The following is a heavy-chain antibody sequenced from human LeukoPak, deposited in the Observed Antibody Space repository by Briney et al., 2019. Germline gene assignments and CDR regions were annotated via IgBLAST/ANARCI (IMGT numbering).Heavy chain of an antibody. V-gene: IGHV3-15*01. Sequence: KTGGSLRLSCAASGFTFSNDWMSWVRQAPGKGLEWVGRIKGKTDDETTDYAATVKGRIIISRDDSKNTLYLEKNSLQAEDTVVYYGTTDQDGSTWYSVYWGEGTLVTVPS. CDR3: TTDQDGSTWYSVY. CDR1: GFTFSNDW. J-gene: IGHJ4*02. D-gene: IGHD6-13*01. CDR2: IKGKTDDETT.